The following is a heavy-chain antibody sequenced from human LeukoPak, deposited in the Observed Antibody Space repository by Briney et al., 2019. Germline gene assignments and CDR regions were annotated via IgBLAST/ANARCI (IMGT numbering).Heavy chain of an antibody. CDR3: TTDLSRGYYLHNGH. Sequence: PGGSLRLSCAGSGFTFSDAWMHWVRQAPGKGLEWVGRIKSKNDGGTTHYAAPVKDRFAISRDDSKNTLCLQMNSLKTEDTAVYYCTTDLSRGYYLHNGHWGQGTLVTVSS. CDR2: IKSKNDGGTT. CDR1: GFTFSDAW. V-gene: IGHV3-15*01. J-gene: IGHJ4*02. D-gene: IGHD3-22*01.